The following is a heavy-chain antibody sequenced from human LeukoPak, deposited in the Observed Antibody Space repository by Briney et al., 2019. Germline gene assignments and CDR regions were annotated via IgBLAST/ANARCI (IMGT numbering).Heavy chain of an antibody. CDR2: IYYSGGT. CDR1: GDSISGYY. D-gene: IGHD2-21*01. J-gene: IGHJ4*02. CDR3: TRNSAQALDY. V-gene: IGHV4-59*01. Sequence: SETLSLTCTVSGDSISGYYWSWVRQPPGNGLEWIGYIYYSGGTNYNPSLKSRVTISVDTSKNQSSLKLTSVTAADTAVYYCTRNSAQALDYWGQGTLVTVSS.